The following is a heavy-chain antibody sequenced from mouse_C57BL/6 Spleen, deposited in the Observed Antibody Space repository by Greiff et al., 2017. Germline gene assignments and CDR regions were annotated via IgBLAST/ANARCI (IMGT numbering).Heavy chain of an antibody. CDR3: TTGYTNFPFAY. V-gene: IGHV14-4*01. J-gene: IGHJ3*01. CDR1: GFNIKDDY. Sequence: EVKLMESGAELVRPGASVKLSCTASGFNIKDDYMHWVKQRPEQGLEWIGWIDPENGDTEYASKFQGKATITADTSSNTAYLQLSSLTSEDTAVYYCTTGYTNFPFAYWGQGTLVTVSA. CDR2: IDPENGDT.